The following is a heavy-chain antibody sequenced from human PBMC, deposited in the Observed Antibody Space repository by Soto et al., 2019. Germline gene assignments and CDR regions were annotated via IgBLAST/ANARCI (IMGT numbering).Heavy chain of an antibody. CDR1: GGTFSSYA. Sequence: AASVEVCCKASGGTFSSYAISWVRQSTGQGLEWMGGIIPIFGAANYAQKFQGRVTITADESTSTAYMELSSLRSEDTAVYYCAREANQYDSSGYYFDYWGQGTLVTVSS. CDR3: AREANQYDSSGYYFDY. D-gene: IGHD3-22*01. CDR2: IIPIFGAA. J-gene: IGHJ4*02. V-gene: IGHV1-69*13.